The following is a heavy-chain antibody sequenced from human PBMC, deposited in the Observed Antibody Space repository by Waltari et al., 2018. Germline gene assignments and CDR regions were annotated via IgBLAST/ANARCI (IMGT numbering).Heavy chain of an antibody. CDR1: GFTFSSYA. J-gene: IGHJ2*01. CDR3: AKAPRIAAAGYWYFDL. CDR2: ICGSGGST. V-gene: IGHV3-23*01. Sequence: EVQLLESGGGLVQPGGSLRLSCAASGFTFSSYAMSWVRQAPGKGLEWVSAICGSGGSTYYADSVKGRFTSSRDNSKNTLYLQMNSLRAEDTAVYYCAKAPRIAAAGYWYFDLWGRGTLVTVSS. D-gene: IGHD6-13*01.